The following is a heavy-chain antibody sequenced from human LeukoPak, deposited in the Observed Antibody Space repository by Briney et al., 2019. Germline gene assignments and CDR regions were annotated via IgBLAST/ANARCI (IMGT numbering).Heavy chain of an antibody. CDR1: GDSVSSYDVA. CDR3: ARDPGFDP. Sequence: SQTLSLTCAISGDSVSSYDVAWHWIRQSPSRDLEWLGRTYYRSKWLNDYAPFVKSRITINPDTTYNQFSLILNSVTPEDSAVYYCARDPGFDPWGQGTLVTVSS. CDR2: TYYRSKWLN. J-gene: IGHJ5*02. V-gene: IGHV6-1*01.